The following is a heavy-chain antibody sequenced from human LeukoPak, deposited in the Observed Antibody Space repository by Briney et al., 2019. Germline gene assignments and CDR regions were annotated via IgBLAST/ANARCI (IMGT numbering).Heavy chain of an antibody. CDR3: ATRWYGGLSLGY. CDR2: IRSKANSYAT. CDR1: GFTFSGSA. Sequence: GGSLRLSCAASGFTFSGSAMHWVRQASGKGLEWVGRIRSKANSYATAYAASVKGRFTISRDDSKNTAYLQMTSLKTEDTAVYYCATRWYGGLSLGYWGQGTLVTVSS. D-gene: IGHD1-26*01. J-gene: IGHJ4*02. V-gene: IGHV3-73*01.